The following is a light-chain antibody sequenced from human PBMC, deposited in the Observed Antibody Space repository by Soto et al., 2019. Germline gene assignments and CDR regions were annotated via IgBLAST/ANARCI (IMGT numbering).Light chain of an antibody. CDR1: QRISSY. V-gene: IGKV1-39*01. CDR3: QQSYITPGT. J-gene: IGKJ5*01. CDR2: AAS. Sequence: DIHMTQSRYSVPRNLSDRVPXTCLASQRISSYLNWYQQKPGKAPKLLIYAASSLQSGVPSRFSGSGSGTDFTLTISSLQPEDFAPYYCQQSYITPGTFSQGTRMEI.